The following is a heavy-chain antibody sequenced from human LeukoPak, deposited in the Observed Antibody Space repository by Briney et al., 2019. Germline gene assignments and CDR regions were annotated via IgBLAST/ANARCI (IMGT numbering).Heavy chain of an antibody. V-gene: IGHV3-11*01. J-gene: IGHJ2*01. CDR3: ARSGPTDF. D-gene: IGHD6-25*01. CDR1: GFTFSGYN. Sequence: GRSLRLSCAPSGFTFSGYNMGWVSDAPRKRLEWISYIRSDGTPMFYSDAVKGRFTISRDNARTSLYLQMNSLRVEDTAVYYCARSGPTDFWGRGTLVTVSS. CDR2: IRSDGTPM.